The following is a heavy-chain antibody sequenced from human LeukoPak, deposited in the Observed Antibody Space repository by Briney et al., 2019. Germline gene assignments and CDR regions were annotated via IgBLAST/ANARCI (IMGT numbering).Heavy chain of an antibody. J-gene: IGHJ6*02. CDR3: ARDLGRVVVIPAAIDYYGMDA. V-gene: IGHV3-11*01. CDR2: ISSSGSTI. D-gene: IGHD2-2*01. CDR1: GFTFSGYY. Sequence: GGSLRLSCAASGFTFSGYYMSWIRQAPGKGLEWVSYISSSGSTIYYADSVKGRFTISRDNAKNSLYLQMNSLRAEDTAVYYCARDLGRVVVIPAAIDYYGMDAWGQGTTVTVSS.